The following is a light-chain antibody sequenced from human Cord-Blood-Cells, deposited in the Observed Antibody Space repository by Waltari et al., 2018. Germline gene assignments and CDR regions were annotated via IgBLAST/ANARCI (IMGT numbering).Light chain of an antibody. CDR2: QDS. J-gene: IGLJ1*01. CDR1: KLGDKY. V-gene: IGLV3-1*01. CDR3: QAWDSSTAV. Sequence: SYELTQPPSVSLFPGQTASITCSGDKLGDKYACWYQQKPGQSPVLVIYQDSKRPSGIPERFSGSNSGNTATLTISGTQAMDEADYYCQAWDSSTAVFGTGTKVTVL.